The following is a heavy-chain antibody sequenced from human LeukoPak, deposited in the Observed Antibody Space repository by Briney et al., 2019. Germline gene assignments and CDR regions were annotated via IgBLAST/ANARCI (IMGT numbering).Heavy chain of an antibody. Sequence: SETPSLTCTVSGGSISSYYWSWIRQPPGKGLEWIGYIYCSGSANYNPSLKSRVTISVDTSKNQFSLKLSSVTAADTAVYYCARSILRGGQLATFDYWGQGTLVTVSS. J-gene: IGHJ4*02. V-gene: IGHV4-59*01. D-gene: IGHD6-13*01. CDR3: ARSILRGGQLATFDY. CDR1: GGSISSYY. CDR2: IYCSGSA.